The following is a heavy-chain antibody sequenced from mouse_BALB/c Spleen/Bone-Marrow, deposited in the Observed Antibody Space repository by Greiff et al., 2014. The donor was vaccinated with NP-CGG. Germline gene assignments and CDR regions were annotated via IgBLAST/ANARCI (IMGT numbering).Heavy chain of an antibody. CDR3: ARWLTGTTAMDH. CDR2: INPGSGGT. D-gene: IGHD4-1*01. V-gene: IGHV1-54*01. CDR1: GYAFTNYL. Sequence: QVQLQQSGAELVRPGTSVKVSCKASGYAFTNYLIEWVKQRPGQGLEWIGVINPGSGGTNYNEKFEGKATLTADKSSSTAYMQLSSLTSDDSAVYFGARWLTGTTAMDHWGQGTSVTVSS. J-gene: IGHJ4*01.